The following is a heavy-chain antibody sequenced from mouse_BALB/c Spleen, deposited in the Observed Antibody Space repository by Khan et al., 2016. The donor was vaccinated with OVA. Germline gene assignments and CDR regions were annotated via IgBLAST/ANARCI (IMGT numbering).Heavy chain of an antibody. J-gene: IGHJ3*01. CDR3: TRSGYGSFAY. V-gene: IGHV1S81*02. CDR2: INPNNGGT. Sequence: QVQLKESGAELVKPGASVKLSCKASGYIFTSYYMSWVKQRPGQGLEWIGEINPNNGGTNFNEKFKSKATLTVDKSSSTAYMQLSSLTSEDSAVYYCTRSGYGSFAYWGQGTLVTVSA. CDR1: GYIFTSYY. D-gene: IGHD2-2*01.